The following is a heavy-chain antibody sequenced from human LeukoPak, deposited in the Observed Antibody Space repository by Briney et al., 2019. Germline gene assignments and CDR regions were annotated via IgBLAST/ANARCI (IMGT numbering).Heavy chain of an antibody. V-gene: IGHV3-21*01. D-gene: IGHD3-3*01. CDR1: GFTFSSYS. CDR2: ISSSSSYI. Sequence: NPGGSLRLSCAASGFTFSSYSMNWVRQAPGRGLEWVSSISSSSSYIYYADSVKGRFTISRDNAKNSLYLQMNSLRAEDTAVYYCARSGYDFWSESIMDVWGKGTTVTVSS. CDR3: ARSGYDFWSESIMDV. J-gene: IGHJ6*04.